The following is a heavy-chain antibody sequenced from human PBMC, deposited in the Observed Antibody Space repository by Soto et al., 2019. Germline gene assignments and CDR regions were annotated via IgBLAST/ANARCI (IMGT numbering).Heavy chain of an antibody. CDR1: GYSFSDSW. D-gene: IGHD5-12*01. CDR2: IDPTDSYT. J-gene: IGHJ4*02. V-gene: IGHV5-10-1*01. CDR3: ARHSGHDQPLLLFDF. Sequence: GESLKISCQASGYSFSDSWISWVRQMPGKGLEWMGRIDPTDSYTTYSPSFQGHVSISADKSITTAYLQWSSLKASDTATYYCARHSGHDQPLLLFDFWGQGTPVTVSS.